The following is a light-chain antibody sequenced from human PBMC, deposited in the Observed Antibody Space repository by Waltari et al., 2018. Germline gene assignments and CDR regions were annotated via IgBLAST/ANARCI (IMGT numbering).Light chain of an antibody. CDR2: DTN. J-gene: IGLJ2*01. CDR3: GTRDTGLSAWV. V-gene: IGLV1-51*01. CDR1: SSNIGNNY. Sequence: QSVLTQPPSVSAAPGQRVTISCLGSSSNIGNNYVSCYQQLPGTAPKHLIHDTNSRPSGIPDRCSGYKDGTSATLEISGLQTGDEADDYCGTRDTGLSAWVFGGGTKVTVL.